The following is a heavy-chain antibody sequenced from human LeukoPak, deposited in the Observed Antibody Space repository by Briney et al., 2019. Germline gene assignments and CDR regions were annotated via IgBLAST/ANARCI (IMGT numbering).Heavy chain of an antibody. CDR2: IYHSGSA. CDR3: ARAMGPDRPFDY. V-gene: IGHV4-38-2*02. J-gene: IGHJ4*02. D-gene: IGHD1-14*01. Sequence: PSETLSLTCTVSSYSISSYYYWGWIRQPPGKGLEWIGSIYHSGSAHYNPSLKSRVAISLDTSNNQFSLRLSSVTAADTAVFYCARAMGPDRPFDYWGQGTLVTVSS. CDR1: SYSISSYYY.